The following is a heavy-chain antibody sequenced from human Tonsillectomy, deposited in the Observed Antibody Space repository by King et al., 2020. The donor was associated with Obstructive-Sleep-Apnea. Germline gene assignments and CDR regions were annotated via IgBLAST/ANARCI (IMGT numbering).Heavy chain of an antibody. CDR3: TRDLGYYDTSGYLGFY. CDR2: IRRKVDGGTT. V-gene: IGHV3-49*03. Sequence: VQLVESGGGLVQPGRSLRLSCTASGFTFGDYAMSWFRQAPGKGLEWVGVIRRKVDGGTTEYAESVRGRFTIARDDSKSIAYLQMTSLKTEDTAVYYCTRDLGYYDTSGYLGFYWGQGTLVTVSS. CDR1: GFTFGDYA. J-gene: IGHJ4*02. D-gene: IGHD3-22*01.